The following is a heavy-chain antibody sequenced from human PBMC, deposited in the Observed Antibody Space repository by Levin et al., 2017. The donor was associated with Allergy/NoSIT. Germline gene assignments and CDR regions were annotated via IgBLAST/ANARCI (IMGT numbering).Heavy chain of an antibody. V-gene: IGHV3-30-3*01. D-gene: IGHD4-11*01. J-gene: IGHJ3*02. CDR3: ASLHDDYGNYRLSDAFDS. CDR2: ISYDGSNK. Sequence: GGSLRLSCAASGFTFSSYAMHWVRQAPGKGLEWVAVISYDGSNKYYADSVKGRFTISRDNSKNTLYLQMNSLRAEDTAVYYCASLHDDYGNYRLSDAFDSWGQGTMVTVSS. CDR1: GFTFSSYA.